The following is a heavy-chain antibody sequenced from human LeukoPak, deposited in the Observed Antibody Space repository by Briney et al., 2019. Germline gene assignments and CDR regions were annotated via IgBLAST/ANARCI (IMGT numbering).Heavy chain of an antibody. J-gene: IGHJ5*02. CDR1: GFTFSNYW. Sequence: GGSLRLSGGASGFTFSNYWMSWVRQAPGKGLEWVSSISSSSSYIYYADSVKGRFTTSRDNAKNSLYLQMNSLRAEDTAVYYCARKTSYSSSWYLDPWGQGTLVTVSS. CDR3: ARKTSYSSSWYLDP. V-gene: IGHV3-21*01. CDR2: ISSSSSYI. D-gene: IGHD6-13*01.